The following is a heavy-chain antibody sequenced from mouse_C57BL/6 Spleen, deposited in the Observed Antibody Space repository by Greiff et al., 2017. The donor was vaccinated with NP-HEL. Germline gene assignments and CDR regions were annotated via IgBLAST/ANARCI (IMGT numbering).Heavy chain of an antibody. CDR2: IVPKSGGT. D-gene: IGHD1-1*01. V-gene: IGHV1-72*01. CDR3: ARSEYGGSSFAY. CDR1: GYTFTSYW. J-gene: IGHJ3*01. Sequence: QVQLQQPGAELVKPGASVKLSCKASGYTFTSYWMHWVKQRPGRGLEWIGRIVPKSGGTKYNEKFKSKATLTVDKPSSTAYMQLSSLTSEDSAVYYCARSEYGGSSFAYWGQGTLVTVSA.